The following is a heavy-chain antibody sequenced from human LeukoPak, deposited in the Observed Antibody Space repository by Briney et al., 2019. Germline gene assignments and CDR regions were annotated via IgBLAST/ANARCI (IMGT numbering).Heavy chain of an antibody. D-gene: IGHD5/OR15-5a*01. J-gene: IGHJ6*04. Sequence: LTGGSLRLSCAASGFTFSSYWMHWVRQAPGKGLVWVSLINTDGSSTSYADSVKGRFTISRDNAKNTLYLQMNSLRAEDTAVYYCARESTRRLEVDVWGKGTTVTVSS. V-gene: IGHV3-74*01. CDR1: GFTFSSYW. CDR2: INTDGSST. CDR3: ARESTRRLEVDV.